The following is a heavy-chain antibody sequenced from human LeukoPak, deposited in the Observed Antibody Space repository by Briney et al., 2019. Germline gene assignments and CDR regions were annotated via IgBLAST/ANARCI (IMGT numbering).Heavy chain of an antibody. D-gene: IGHD3-16*01. CDR3: ARDPYDYVWGSAVGPPAAFDI. V-gene: IGHV3-30-3*01. Sequence: PGGSLRLSCAASGFTFSSYAMHWVRQAPGKGLEWVAVISYEGSNKYYADSVKGRFTISRDNSKNTLYLQMNSLRAEDTAVYYCARDPYDYVWGSAVGPPAAFDIWGQGTMVTVSS. J-gene: IGHJ3*02. CDR2: ISYEGSNK. CDR1: GFTFSSYA.